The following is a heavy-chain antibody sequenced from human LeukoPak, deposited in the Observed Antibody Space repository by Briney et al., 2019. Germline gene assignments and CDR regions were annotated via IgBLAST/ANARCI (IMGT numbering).Heavy chain of an antibody. Sequence: GGSLRLSCAASGFTFSDYWMTWVRQALGKGLEWVANINQDGSVKQYVDSVKGRFTISRDNVKNSVYLQMNSLRAEDTAIYYCSSGDEFDYWGQGTLVTVSS. CDR3: SSGDEFDY. CDR1: GFTFSDYW. V-gene: IGHV3-7*01. D-gene: IGHD7-27*01. J-gene: IGHJ4*02. CDR2: INQDGSVK.